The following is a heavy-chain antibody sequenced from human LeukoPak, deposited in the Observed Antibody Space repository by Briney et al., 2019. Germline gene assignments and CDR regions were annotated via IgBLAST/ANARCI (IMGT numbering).Heavy chain of an antibody. D-gene: IGHD4-17*01. CDR2: ISGSGDST. Sequence: GGSLRLSCAASGFNFSTYAMSWVRQAPGKGLEWVSGISGSGDSTYYADSVKGRFTISRDNSKNTVNLQLNSLRAEDTAVYYCARSHLGYGDYALDNWGQGTLVTVSS. CDR3: ARSHLGYGDYALDN. CDR1: GFNFSTYA. V-gene: IGHV3-23*01. J-gene: IGHJ4*02.